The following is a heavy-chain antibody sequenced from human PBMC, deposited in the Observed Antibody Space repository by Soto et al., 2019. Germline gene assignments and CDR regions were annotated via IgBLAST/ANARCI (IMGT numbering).Heavy chain of an antibody. Sequence: EVQLVESGGALVQPGGSLRLSCEASGFSFSSFAMNWVRQAPGRGLEWVSYISDDGASIYYADSLKGRFTISRDNAKNSLSLQMNNLRAEDTAVYYCARENSVQAWLHHFDHWGLGTLFTVSS. V-gene: IGHV3-48*03. CDR3: ARENSVQAWLHHFDH. CDR2: ISDDGASI. D-gene: IGHD5-18*01. CDR1: GFSFSSFA. J-gene: IGHJ4*02.